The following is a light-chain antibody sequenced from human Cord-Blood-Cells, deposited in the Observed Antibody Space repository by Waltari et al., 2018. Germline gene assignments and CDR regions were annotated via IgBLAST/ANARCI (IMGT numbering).Light chain of an antibody. CDR2: GAS. CDR1: QSVSSN. J-gene: IGKJ2*01. V-gene: IGKV3-15*01. CDR3: QQYNNWPYT. Sequence: EIVMTQSPATLSASPGARATLSCRASQSVSSNLAWYQQKPGQAPRLLIYGASTRATGIPARFSGSGSGTEFTLTISSLQSEDFAVYYCQQYNNWPYTFGQGTKLEIK.